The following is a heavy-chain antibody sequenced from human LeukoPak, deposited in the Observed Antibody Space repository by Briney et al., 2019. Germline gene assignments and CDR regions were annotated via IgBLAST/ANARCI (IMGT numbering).Heavy chain of an antibody. J-gene: IGHJ3*02. D-gene: IGHD2-2*01. Sequence: SETLSLTCTVSGGSISSGKYFWSWIRQPPGRGLEWIGYIYYSGSTYYNPSLKSRITISIDMSKNQFSLKLSSVTAADTAVYYCASSKNLVVPALRAFDIWGQGTMVTVSS. CDR3: ASSKNLVVPALRAFDI. V-gene: IGHV4-30-4*01. CDR2: IYYSGST. CDR1: GGSISSGKYF.